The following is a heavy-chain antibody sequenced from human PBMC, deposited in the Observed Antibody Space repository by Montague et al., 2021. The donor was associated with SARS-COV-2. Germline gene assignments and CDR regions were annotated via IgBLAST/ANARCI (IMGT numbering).Heavy chain of an antibody. V-gene: IGHV3-33*06. CDR1: GFTFNNYG. CDR3: AKEGGDYSGEGYYFDH. CDR2: IWHDGSNK. Sequence: SLRLSCAASGFTFNNYGMHWVRQAPGKGLGWVAIIWHDGSNKYYRDSVKGRFTISRDNSKSTSYLQMDSLRAEDTAVYYCAKEGGDYSGEGYYFDHWGRGTLVTVSS. D-gene: IGHD2-15*01. J-gene: IGHJ4*02.